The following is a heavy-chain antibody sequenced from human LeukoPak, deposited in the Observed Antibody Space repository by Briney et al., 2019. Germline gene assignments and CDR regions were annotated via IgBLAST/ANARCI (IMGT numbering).Heavy chain of an antibody. CDR2: ISWKSGTI. CDR1: GSYW. CDR3: AKSSSGYGDFDL. Sequence: GGSLRLSCAASGSYWMHWVRQAPGKGLEWVSGISWKSGTIDYAGSVKGRFTISRDNAKNSLYLHMNSLRTEDTALYYCAKSSSGYGDFDLWGRGTLVTVSS. J-gene: IGHJ2*01. D-gene: IGHD3-22*01. V-gene: IGHV3-9*01.